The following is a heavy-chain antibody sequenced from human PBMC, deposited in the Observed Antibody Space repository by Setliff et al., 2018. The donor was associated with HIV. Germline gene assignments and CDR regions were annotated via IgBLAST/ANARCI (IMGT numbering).Heavy chain of an antibody. CDR2: ISYSGST. J-gene: IGHJ5*02. Sequence: SVTLSLTCTVSGGSISHYYWNWVRQSPGKGLEWIGFISYSGSTNYNPSLESRVTISVDTSKNQFSLKLSSVTASDTAVYYCARQRGGRVTIFGVSGGWFDPWGQGILVTVSS. CDR1: GGSISHYY. V-gene: IGHV4-59*08. D-gene: IGHD3-3*01. CDR3: ARQRGGRVTIFGVSGGWFDP.